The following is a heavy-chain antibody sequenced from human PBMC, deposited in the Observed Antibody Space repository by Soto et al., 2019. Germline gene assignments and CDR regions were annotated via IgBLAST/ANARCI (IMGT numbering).Heavy chain of an antibody. Sequence: SETLSLTCTVSGGSISSYYWSWIRQPPGKGLEWIGYIYYSGSTNYNPSLKSRVTISVDTSKNQFSLKLSSVTAADTAVYYCARDMGGSGSYYYYYGMDVWGQGTTVT. CDR1: GGSISSYY. V-gene: IGHV4-59*01. CDR2: IYYSGST. D-gene: IGHD1-26*01. CDR3: ARDMGGSGSYYYYYGMDV. J-gene: IGHJ6*02.